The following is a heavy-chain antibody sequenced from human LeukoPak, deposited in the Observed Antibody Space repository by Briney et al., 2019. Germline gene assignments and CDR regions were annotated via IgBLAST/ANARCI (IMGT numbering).Heavy chain of an antibody. J-gene: IGHJ4*02. Sequence: GGSLRLSCAASGFTFSSYSMNWVRQAPGKGLEWVSSISSSSSYIYYADSVKGRFTISRDNAKNSLYLQMNSLRAEDTAVYYCARGRYYDSSGQYYFDYWGQGTLVTVSS. CDR2: ISSSSSYI. D-gene: IGHD3-22*01. V-gene: IGHV3-21*01. CDR3: ARGRYYDSSGQYYFDY. CDR1: GFTFSSYS.